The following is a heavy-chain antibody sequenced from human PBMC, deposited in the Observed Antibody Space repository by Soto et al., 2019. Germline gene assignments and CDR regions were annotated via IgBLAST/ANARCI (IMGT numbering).Heavy chain of an antibody. CDR2: IDPSDSYT. CDR3: ARHVPSQYTAMVPSDP. Sequence: GESLKISCMGSGYKVSTWHNFTSYWIIWVRLMPGKGLEWMGRIDPSDSYTNYSPSFQGHVTISADKSISTAYLQWSSLKASDTAMYYCARHVPSQYTAMVPSDPWGQGTLVTVSS. J-gene: IGHJ5*02. CDR1: GYKVSTWHNFTSYW. V-gene: IGHV5-10-1*01. D-gene: IGHD5-18*01.